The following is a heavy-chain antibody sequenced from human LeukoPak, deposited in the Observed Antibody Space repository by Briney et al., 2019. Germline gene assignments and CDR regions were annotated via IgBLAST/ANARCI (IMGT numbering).Heavy chain of an antibody. Sequence: GGSLRLSCAASGFTFSSYWMSWVRQAPVKGLEWVANIKQDGSEKYYVDSVKGRFTISRDNAKNSLYLQMNSLRAEDTAVYYCARYYYDSSGYYPFYLDYWGQGTLVTVSS. CDR1: GFTFSSYW. CDR2: IKQDGSEK. J-gene: IGHJ4*02. CDR3: ARYYYDSSGYYPFYLDY. V-gene: IGHV3-7*01. D-gene: IGHD3-22*01.